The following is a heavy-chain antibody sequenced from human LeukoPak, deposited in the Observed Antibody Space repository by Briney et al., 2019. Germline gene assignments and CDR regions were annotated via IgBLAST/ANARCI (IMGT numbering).Heavy chain of an antibody. CDR1: GFTFSSYS. CDR3: AGRYCSGGSCLDAFDI. Sequence: GGSLRLSCAASGFTFSSYSMNWVRQAPGKGLEWVSSISSSSSYIYYADSVKGRFTISRDNAKNSLYLQMNSLRAEDTAAYYCAGRYCSGGSCLDAFDIWGQGTMVTVSS. J-gene: IGHJ3*02. CDR2: ISSSSSYI. V-gene: IGHV3-21*01. D-gene: IGHD2-15*01.